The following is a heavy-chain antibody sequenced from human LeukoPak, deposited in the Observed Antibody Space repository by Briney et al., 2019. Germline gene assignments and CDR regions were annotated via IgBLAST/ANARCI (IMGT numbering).Heavy chain of an antibody. Sequence: PGGSLRLSCAASGFSFSNYAMSWVRQAPGKGLDWVSGISGTGGPTYYADSVKGRFTISRDDSKSTVYLQMNSLRAEDTAVYFCAKHDNSAWLTYWGQGALVTVSS. CDR3: AKHDNSAWLTY. CDR1: GFSFSNYA. CDR2: ISGTGGPT. D-gene: IGHD4-11*01. V-gene: IGHV3-23*01. J-gene: IGHJ4*02.